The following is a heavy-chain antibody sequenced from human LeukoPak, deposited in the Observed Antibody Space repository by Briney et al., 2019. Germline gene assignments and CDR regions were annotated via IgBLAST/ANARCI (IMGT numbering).Heavy chain of an antibody. CDR2: INHSGST. J-gene: IGHJ6*03. D-gene: IGHD2-2*01. CDR3: ARGLVVPAAMLSYYYYMDV. Sequence: PSETLSLTCAVYGGSFSGYYWSWIRQPPGKGLEWIGEINHSGSTNYNPSLKSRVTTSVDTSKNQFSLKLSSVTAADTAVYYCARGLVVPAAMLSYYYYMDVWGKGTTVTVSS. CDR1: GGSFSGYY. V-gene: IGHV4-34*01.